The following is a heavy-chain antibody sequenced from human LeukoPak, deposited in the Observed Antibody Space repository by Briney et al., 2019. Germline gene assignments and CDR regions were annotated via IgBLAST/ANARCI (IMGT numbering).Heavy chain of an antibody. D-gene: IGHD6-13*01. J-gene: IGHJ4*02. CDR1: GFTFSSYA. V-gene: IGHV3-23*01. CDR3: AKDPYSSSWYFSGFDY. CDR2: ISGSGGST. Sequence: PGGSLRLSCAASGFTFSSYAMDWVRQAPGKGLELVSAISGSGGSTYYADSVKGRFTISRDNSENTLYLQMNSLRAEDTAVYYCAKDPYSSSWYFSGFDYWGQGTLVTVSS.